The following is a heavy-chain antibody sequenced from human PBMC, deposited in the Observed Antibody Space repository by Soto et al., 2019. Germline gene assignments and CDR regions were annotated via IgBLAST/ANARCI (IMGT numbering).Heavy chain of an antibody. CDR2: LYYSGST. J-gene: IGHJ4*02. CDR1: GGSISSYY. V-gene: IGHV4-59*01. CDR3: ARAGRRYSSAWYEDY. D-gene: IGHD6-19*01. Sequence: QVQLQESGPGLVKPSETLSLTCTVSGGSISSYYWSWIRQPPGKGLEWIGYLYYSGSTNYNPSLKSRLTISVDPSNNQCSLKLSSVTAADTAVYYCARAGRRYSSAWYEDYWGQGTLVTVSS.